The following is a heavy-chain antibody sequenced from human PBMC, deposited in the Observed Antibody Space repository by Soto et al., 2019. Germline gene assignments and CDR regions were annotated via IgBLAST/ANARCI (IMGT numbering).Heavy chain of an antibody. CDR2: ISGSADST. CDR1: GFSFSSFA. CDR3: AKTSGVMIYAISVYGMDV. Sequence: EVQLLESGGGFIHPGGSLRLSCAASGFSFSSFAMNWVRQAPGKGLEWVSIISGSADSTFYADSVKGRFTISRDNTESTLYLQINSLRAEDTAVYYCAKTSGVMIYAISVYGMDVWGQGTTVTVSS. D-gene: IGHD2-8*01. J-gene: IGHJ6*02. V-gene: IGHV3-23*01.